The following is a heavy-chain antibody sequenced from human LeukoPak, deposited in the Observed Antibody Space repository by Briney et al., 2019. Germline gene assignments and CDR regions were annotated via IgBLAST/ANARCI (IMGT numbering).Heavy chain of an antibody. CDR2: IYTSGST. CDR3: ARDYYDSSGAMFDY. D-gene: IGHD3-22*01. V-gene: IGHV4-4*07. J-gene: IGHJ4*02. Sequence: SETLSLTCTVSGGSISSYYWSWIRQPAGKGLEWIGRIYTSGSTNYNPSLKSRVTMSVDTSKNQFSLKLSSVTAADTAVYYCARDYYDSSGAMFDYWGQGTLVTVSS. CDR1: GGSISSYY.